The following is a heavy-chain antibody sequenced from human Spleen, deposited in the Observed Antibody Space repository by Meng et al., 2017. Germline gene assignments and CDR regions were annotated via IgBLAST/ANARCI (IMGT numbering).Heavy chain of an antibody. J-gene: IGHJ4*02. CDR1: GYNFPDYY. Sequence: ASVKVSCKPSGYNFPDYYIHWVRRAPGQGLEWMGRINPKSGDTHYAQKFQARVTMTGDTSISTAYMELSGLSSDDTAMYYCARAEDISAAGKLFGDYWGQGTLVTVSS. CDR2: INPKSGDT. CDR3: ARAEDISAAGKLFGDY. V-gene: IGHV1-2*06. D-gene: IGHD6-25*01.